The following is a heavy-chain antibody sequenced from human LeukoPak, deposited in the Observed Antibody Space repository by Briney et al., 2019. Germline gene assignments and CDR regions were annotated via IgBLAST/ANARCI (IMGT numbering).Heavy chain of an antibody. J-gene: IGHJ2*01. CDR1: GGSFSTYY. V-gene: IGHV4-34*01. CDR3: ARHVLSGYLNYWYFDL. CDR2: INHSGNT. Sequence: SETLSLTCALYGGSFSTYYWFWIRQPPGKGLEWIGEINHSGNTNYNPSLKSRVTISVDTSKNQFSLKLSSVTAADTAVYYCARHVLSGYLNYWYFDLWGRGTLVTVSS. D-gene: IGHD3-3*01.